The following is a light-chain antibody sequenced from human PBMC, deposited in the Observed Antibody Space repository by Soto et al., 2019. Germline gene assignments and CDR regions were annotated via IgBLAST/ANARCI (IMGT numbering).Light chain of an antibody. J-gene: IGKJ1*01. CDR1: ESVSSNF. V-gene: IGKV3-20*01. CDR2: GAS. Sequence: EIVLTQSPGTLSLSPGERATLSCRASESVSSNFLAWYQQKSDLAPRLLIYGASSRATGIPDRFSGNGSETDFTLSISSLEPEDFAVYFCQQYFSSPPRFGQGTEVEIK. CDR3: QQYFSSPPR.